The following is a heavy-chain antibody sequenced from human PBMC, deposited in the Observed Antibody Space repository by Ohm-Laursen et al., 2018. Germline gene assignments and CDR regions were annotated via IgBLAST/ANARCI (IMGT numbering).Heavy chain of an antibody. J-gene: IGHJ6*02. Sequence: GESLRISCKTSGYNFNTYWIGWVRQMPGRGLEWMGIIYPGDSNTRYSPSFQGQVTISADKSINTAYLQWSSLKASDSAMYYCARPRRPAVGKYSHYYYAMDVWGQGTTVTVSS. CDR3: ARPRRPAVGKYSHYYYAMDV. CDR1: GYNFNTYW. CDR2: IYPGDSNT. V-gene: IGHV5-51*01. D-gene: IGHD6-13*01.